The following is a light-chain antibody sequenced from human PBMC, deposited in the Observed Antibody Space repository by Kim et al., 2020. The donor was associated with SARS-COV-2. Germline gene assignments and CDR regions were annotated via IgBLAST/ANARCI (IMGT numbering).Light chain of an antibody. CDR3: VLHFTGGQV. CDR2: STN. CDR1: TGAVHSGHY. V-gene: IGLV7-43*01. Sequence: PGGTVTLTCASSTGAVHSGHYPNWFQQNPGQAPLPLIYSTNNRHSWTPARFSGSLLGGKAALTLSGVQAEDEADYYCVLHFTGGQVFGGGTKLTVL. J-gene: IGLJ3*02.